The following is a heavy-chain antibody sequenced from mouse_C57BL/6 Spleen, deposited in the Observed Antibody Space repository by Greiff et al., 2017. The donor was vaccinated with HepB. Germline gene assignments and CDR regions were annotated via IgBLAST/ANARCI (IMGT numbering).Heavy chain of an antibody. J-gene: IGHJ1*03. Sequence: EVQVVESGGGLVKPGGSLKLSCAASGFTFSSYAMSWVRQTPEKRLEWVATISDGGSYTYYPDNVKGRFTISRDNAKNNLYLQMSHLKSEDTAMYYCARDRPFDVWGTGTTVTVSS. CDR1: GFTFSSYA. CDR3: ARDRPFDV. V-gene: IGHV5-4*01. CDR2: ISDGGSYT.